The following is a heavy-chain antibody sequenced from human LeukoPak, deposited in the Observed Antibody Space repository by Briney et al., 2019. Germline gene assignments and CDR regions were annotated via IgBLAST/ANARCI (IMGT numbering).Heavy chain of an antibody. J-gene: IGHJ4*02. D-gene: IGHD3-10*01. CDR1: GFTVSSNY. Sequence: GGSLILSCAASGFTVSSNYMSWVRQAPGKGLEWVSAISGSGGSTYYADSVKGRFTISRDNSKNTLYLQMNSLRAEDTAVYYCAKSRTYYYGSGSSSWGQGTLVTVSS. CDR3: AKSRTYYYGSGSSS. V-gene: IGHV3-23*01. CDR2: ISGSGGST.